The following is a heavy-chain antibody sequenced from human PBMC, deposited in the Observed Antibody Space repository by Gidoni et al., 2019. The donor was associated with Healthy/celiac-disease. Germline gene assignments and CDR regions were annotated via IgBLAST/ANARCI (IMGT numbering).Heavy chain of an antibody. V-gene: IGHV4-31*03. CDR1: GGPISSGGYY. J-gene: IGHJ4*02. CDR2: IYYSGST. D-gene: IGHD3-3*01. CDR3: ARGPKGDFWSGYPVFDY. Sequence: QVQLQESGPGLVKPSQTLSLPCTVSGGPISSGGYYWSWIRQHPGKGLEWIGYIYYSGSTYYNPSLKSRVTISVDTSKNQFSLKLSSVTAADTAVYYCARGPKGDFWSGYPVFDYWGQGTLVTVSS.